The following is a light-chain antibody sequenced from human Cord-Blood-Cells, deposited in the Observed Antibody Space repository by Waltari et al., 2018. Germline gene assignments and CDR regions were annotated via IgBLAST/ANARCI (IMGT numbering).Light chain of an antibody. Sequence: QSALTQPPSASGSPGQSVTISCTGTSSDVGGYNYVSWYQQHPGKAPKLMIYEVSKRPSGVPDRFSGSKSGNTASLTVSGRQAEDDADYYCSSYAGSNNGVFGGGTKLTVL. CDR1: SSDVGGYNY. CDR3: SSYAGSNNGV. CDR2: EVS. J-gene: IGLJ3*02. V-gene: IGLV2-8*01.